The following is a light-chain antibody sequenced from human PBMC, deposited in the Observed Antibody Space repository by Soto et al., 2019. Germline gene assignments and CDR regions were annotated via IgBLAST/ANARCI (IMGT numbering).Light chain of an antibody. CDR1: QDISTY. CDR3: QHYTLYSAP. V-gene: IGKV1-5*01. J-gene: IGKJ5*01. Sequence: RLTQSPSRLSASVGDTVTISCRASQDISTYLAWYQQKPGKAPTLLIFGASSLHNGVPPRFAGSGSGSEFTLTINRLQPDDFATYFCQHYTLYSAPFGQGTR. CDR2: GAS.